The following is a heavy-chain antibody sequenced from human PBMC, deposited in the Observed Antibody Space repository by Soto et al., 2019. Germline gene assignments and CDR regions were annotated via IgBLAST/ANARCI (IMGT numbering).Heavy chain of an antibody. CDR1: GFTFSDHY. Sequence: QTGGSLRLSCAASGFTFSDHYMDWVRQAPGKGLEWVGRTRNKANSYTTEYAASVKGRFTISRDDSKNSLYLQMNSLKTEDTAVYYCARDQSGLRVGEEGMDVWGQGTTVTVSS. CDR3: ARDQSGLRVGEEGMDV. J-gene: IGHJ6*02. V-gene: IGHV3-72*01. D-gene: IGHD1-26*01. CDR2: TRNKANSYTT.